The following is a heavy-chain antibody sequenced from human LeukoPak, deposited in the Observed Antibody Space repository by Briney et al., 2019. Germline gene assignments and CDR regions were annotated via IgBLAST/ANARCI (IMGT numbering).Heavy chain of an antibody. Sequence: SETLSLTCAVSGYSINNAHYWAWIRQPPGKGLEWIGNISQSAIASYNPSLKSRVTISLDTSNNHFSLDLRSVTAADTAVYYCARHDMDVAGGGLDYFDYWGQGTLVTVSS. J-gene: IGHJ4*02. D-gene: IGHD3-9*01. CDR1: GYSINNAHY. V-gene: IGHV4-38-2*01. CDR2: ISQSAIA. CDR3: ARHDMDVAGGGLDYFDY.